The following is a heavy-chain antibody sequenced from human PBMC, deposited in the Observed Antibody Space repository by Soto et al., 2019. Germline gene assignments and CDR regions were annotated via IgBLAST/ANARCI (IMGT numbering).Heavy chain of an antibody. D-gene: IGHD3-10*01. J-gene: IGHJ5*02. V-gene: IGHV4-59*01. CDR2: IYYSGST. CDR3: ARGITMVRGINWFDP. CDR1: GGSISSYY. Sequence: SETLSLTCTVSGGSISSYYWSWVRQPPGKGLEWIGYIYYSGSTNYNPSLKSRVTISVDTSKNQFSLKLSSVTAADTAVYYCARGITMVRGINWFDPWGQGTLVTVSS.